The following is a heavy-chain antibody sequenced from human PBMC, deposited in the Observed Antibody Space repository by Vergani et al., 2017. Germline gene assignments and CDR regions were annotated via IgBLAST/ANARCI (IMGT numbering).Heavy chain of an antibody. V-gene: IGHV1-2*02. D-gene: IGHD4-17*01. J-gene: IGHJ6*02. CDR2: INPNSGGT. CDR3: ARARPTTVTTQTFYGMDV. Sequence: QVQLVQSGAEVKKPGASVKVSCKASGYTFTGYYMHWVRQAPGQGLEWMGWINPNSGGTNYAQKFQGRVTMTRDTSISTAYMELSRLRSDDTAVYYCARARPTTVTTQTFYGMDVWVQGTTVTVSS. CDR1: GYTFTGYY.